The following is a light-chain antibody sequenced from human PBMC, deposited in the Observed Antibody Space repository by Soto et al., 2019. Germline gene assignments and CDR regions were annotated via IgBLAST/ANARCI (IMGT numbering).Light chain of an antibody. V-gene: IGLV2-14*02. J-gene: IGLJ2*01. CDR3: CSYTRSTTLL. CDR1: SSNIGGYNV. Sequence: QSVLTQPASVSGSPGQSITISCSGTSSNIGGYNVVSWYQQHPGKAPKVIVYEGIKRPSGVSDRFSGSTSGSTASLTISGLQAEDEAEYYCCSYTRSTTLLFGGGTKVTVL. CDR2: EGI.